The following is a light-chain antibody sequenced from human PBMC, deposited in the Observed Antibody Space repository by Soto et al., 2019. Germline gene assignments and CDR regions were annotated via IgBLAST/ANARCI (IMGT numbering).Light chain of an antibody. CDR1: QSAFSAHNSKNY. V-gene: IGKV4-1*01. J-gene: IGKJ2*01. CDR3: QQYYSTPYA. Sequence: IVVTQSPDSLAVSLNERATRNCKSSQSAFSAHNSKNYLAWYQQRAGQPPKLLITWASTRESGVPDRFSGGGSGTDFTLTINSLQAEDAALDYCQQYYSTPYAVGQVTKL. CDR2: WAS.